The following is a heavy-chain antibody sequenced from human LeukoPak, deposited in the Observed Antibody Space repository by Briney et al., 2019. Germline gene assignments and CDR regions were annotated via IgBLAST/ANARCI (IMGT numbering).Heavy chain of an antibody. CDR2: IYYSGST. CDR1: GGSISSGDYY. J-gene: IGHJ4*02. Sequence: SETLSLTCSVSGGSISSGDYYWSWIRQPPGKGLEWIGYIYYSGSTNYNPSLKSRVTISVDTSKNQFSLKLSSVTAADTAVYYCARGLTMVRAKYYFDYWGQGTLVTVSS. CDR3: ARGLTMVRAKYYFDY. V-gene: IGHV4-61*08. D-gene: IGHD3-10*01.